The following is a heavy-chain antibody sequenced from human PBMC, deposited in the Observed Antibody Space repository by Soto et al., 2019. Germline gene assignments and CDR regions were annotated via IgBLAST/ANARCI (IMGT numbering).Heavy chain of an antibody. J-gene: IGHJ6*02. D-gene: IGHD4-17*01. V-gene: IGHV3-74*01. Sequence: EVQLVESGGGLGQPGGSLRLSCAASGFTFSDYWMHWVRQAPGKGLVWVSRIKGDASSIAYADSVRGRFTISRDNAKNTLYLQTNSLRAEDTAVYYCARGLRGYYGKDVWGQGTTVTVSS. CDR3: ARGLRGYYGKDV. CDR2: IKGDASSI. CDR1: GFTFSDYW.